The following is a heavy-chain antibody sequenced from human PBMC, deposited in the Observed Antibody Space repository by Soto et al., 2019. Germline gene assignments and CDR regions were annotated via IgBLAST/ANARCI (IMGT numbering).Heavy chain of an antibody. CDR2: ISSSSGCT. Sequence: GGSLSLSWAASVFTFSSYIMNWVRQAPGKGLEWVSAISSSSGCTYYADSVKGRFTISRDNAKNTLYLQMNSLRAEDTAVYYCAKGGRYCSGGSCYLVYYYYMDVWGKGTTVTVSS. CDR1: VFTFSSYI. D-gene: IGHD2-15*01. V-gene: IGHV3-23*01. CDR3: AKGGRYCSGGSCYLVYYYYMDV. J-gene: IGHJ6*03.